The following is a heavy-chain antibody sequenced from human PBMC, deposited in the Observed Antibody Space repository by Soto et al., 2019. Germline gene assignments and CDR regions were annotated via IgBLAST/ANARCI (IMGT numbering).Heavy chain of an antibody. V-gene: IGHV4-34*01. J-gene: IGHJ6*02. CDR1: GGSFSGYY. D-gene: IGHD3-10*01. CDR2: INHSGST. Sequence: PSETLSLTCAVYGGSFSGYYWSWIRQPPGKGLEWIGEINHSGSTNYNPSLKSRVTISVDTSKNQFSLKLSSVTAADTAVYYCARTMVRGRYYYYGMDVWGQGTTVTVS. CDR3: ARTMVRGRYYYYGMDV.